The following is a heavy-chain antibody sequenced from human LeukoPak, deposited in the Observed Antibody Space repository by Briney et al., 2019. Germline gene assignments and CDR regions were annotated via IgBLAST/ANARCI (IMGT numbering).Heavy chain of an antibody. CDR3: ARDGGYNHDY. J-gene: IGHJ4*02. V-gene: IGHV1-18*01. CDR2: ISPYSDNT. CDR1: GYTFTSYG. Sequence: ASVKVSCKASGYTFTSYGISWVRQAPGQGLEWMGWISPYSDNTNYAQNLQGRVTMTTDTSTSTAYMELRSLRSDDTAIYYCARDGGYNHDYWGQGTLVTVSS. D-gene: IGHD5-24*01.